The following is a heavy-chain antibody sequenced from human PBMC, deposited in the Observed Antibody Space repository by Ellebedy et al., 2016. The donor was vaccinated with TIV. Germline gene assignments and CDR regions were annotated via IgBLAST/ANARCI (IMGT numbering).Heavy chain of an antibody. CDR1: GGSISSYY. CDR3: ARIGSYSVRD. Sequence: SETLSLXXTVSGGSISSYYWSWIRQFPGKGLEWIGYISYSGATNYNPSLRGRVTISVDTSKNQFSLKLNSVTTADTAVYYCARIGSYSVRDWGQGTLVTVSS. V-gene: IGHV4-59*01. J-gene: IGHJ4*02. D-gene: IGHD2-15*01. CDR2: ISYSGAT.